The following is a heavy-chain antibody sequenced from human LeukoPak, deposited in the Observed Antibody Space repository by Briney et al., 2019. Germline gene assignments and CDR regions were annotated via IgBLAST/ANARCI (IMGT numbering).Heavy chain of an antibody. Sequence: GGSLRLSCAASGFTVSSNYMSWVRQAPGKGLEWVSVIYSGGGTYYADSVKGRFTISRDNSKNTLYLQVNSLRAEDTAVYFCAKGSSGYYYTGLHLDYWGQGTLVTVSS. D-gene: IGHD3-22*01. V-gene: IGHV3-53*01. J-gene: IGHJ4*02. CDR2: IYSGGGT. CDR3: AKGSSGYYYTGLHLDY. CDR1: GFTVSSNY.